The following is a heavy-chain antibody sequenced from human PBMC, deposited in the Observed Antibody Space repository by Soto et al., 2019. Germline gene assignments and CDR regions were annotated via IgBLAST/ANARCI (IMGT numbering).Heavy chain of an antibody. D-gene: IGHD2-21*01. CDR2: IYSRGDT. J-gene: IGHJ6*02. V-gene: IGHV4-4*07. Sequence: SETLSLTCSVSGGSMRSHYWNWLRQPAGKGLEWIGRIYSRGDTNYNPSVKSRVTMSVDXXXXXFXLXLXXXTAAXTAVYYCAGIGEDVYYGMDVWGQGTTVTVSS. CDR3: AGIGEDVYYGMDV. CDR1: GGSMRSHY.